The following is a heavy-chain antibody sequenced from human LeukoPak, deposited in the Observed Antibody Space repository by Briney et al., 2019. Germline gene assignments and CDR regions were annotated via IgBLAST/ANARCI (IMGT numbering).Heavy chain of an antibody. CDR1: GFTFSSYG. CDR2: IRYDGSNK. Sequence: GGSLRLSCAASGFTFSSYGMHWVRQAPGKGLEWVAFIRYDGSNKYYADSVKGRFTISRDNSKNTLYLQMNSLRAEDTAVYYCAEGHPFWSGLGPSDYWGQGTLVTVSS. V-gene: IGHV3-30*02. J-gene: IGHJ4*02. CDR3: AEGHPFWSGLGPSDY. D-gene: IGHD3-3*01.